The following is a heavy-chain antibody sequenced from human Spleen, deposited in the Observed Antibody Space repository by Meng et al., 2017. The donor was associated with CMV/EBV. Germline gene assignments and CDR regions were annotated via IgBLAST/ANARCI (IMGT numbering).Heavy chain of an antibody. Sequence: TCAVYGGSFSGYYWSWIRQHPGKGLEWIGEINHSGSNNYSPSLKSRVTISVDTSKNQFSLKLSSVTAADTAVYYCARGRAPYWYFDLWGRGTLVTVSS. CDR3: ARGRAPYWYFDL. CDR2: INHSGSN. J-gene: IGHJ2*01. V-gene: IGHV4-34*01. CDR1: GGSFSGYY. D-gene: IGHD1-26*01.